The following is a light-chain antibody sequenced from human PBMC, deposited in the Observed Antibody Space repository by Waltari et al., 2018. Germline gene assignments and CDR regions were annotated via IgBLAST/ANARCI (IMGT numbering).Light chain of an antibody. CDR3: AAWDDSLNGVV. Sequence: QSVLTQPPSTSGTPGQRVTISCSGSRSNIGSNAVNWYQQFPGTAPKLLIYRNDHPRSGVSDRFSGSKSGTSASLAITGLQSEDESDYYCAAWDDSLNGVVFGGGTKLTVL. J-gene: IGLJ2*01. CDR1: RSNIGSNA. CDR2: RND. V-gene: IGLV1-44*01.